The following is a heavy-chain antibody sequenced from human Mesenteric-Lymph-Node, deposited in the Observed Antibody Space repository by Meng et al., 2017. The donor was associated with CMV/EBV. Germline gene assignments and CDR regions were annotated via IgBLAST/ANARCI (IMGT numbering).Heavy chain of an antibody. V-gene: IGHV3-30*02. CDR2: IRFDGGNK. D-gene: IGHD2/OR15-2a*01. CDR3: ARDSFLRGYGMDV. CDR1: GFVFHNNG. J-gene: IGHJ6*02. Sequence: GESLKISCVASGFVFHNNGMHWVRLAPGKGLEWVAFIRFDGGNKNYAESVKGRFTISRDNAKNSLYLQMNSLRAEDTALYYCARDSFLRGYGMDVWGQGTTVTVSS.